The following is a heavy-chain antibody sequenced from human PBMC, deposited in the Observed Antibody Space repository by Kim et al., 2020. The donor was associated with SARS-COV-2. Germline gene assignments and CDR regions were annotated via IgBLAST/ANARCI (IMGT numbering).Heavy chain of an antibody. CDR1: GFTVSSNY. Sequence: GGSLRLSCAASGFTVSSNYMSWVRQAPGKGLEWVSVIYSGGSTYYADSVKGRFTISRDNSKNTLYLQMNSLRAEDTAVYYCARGNFWSALAHLNWFDPWGQGTLVTVSS. CDR2: IYSGGST. CDR3: ARGNFWSALAHLNWFDP. D-gene: IGHD3-3*01. J-gene: IGHJ5*02. V-gene: IGHV3-53*01.